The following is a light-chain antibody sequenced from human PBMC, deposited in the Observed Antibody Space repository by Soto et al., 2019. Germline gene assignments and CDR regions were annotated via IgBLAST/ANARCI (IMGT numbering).Light chain of an antibody. V-gene: IGLV1-40*01. Sequence: QTVVPQPPSVSGAPGQRVTISCIGATSDVHWYQHLPGTAPKLLIYGNNNRPSGVPDRFSGSKSGTSASLAITGLQAEDEADYYCQSFDSSLSALYVFGTGTKVTVL. CDR1: GATSD. J-gene: IGLJ1*01. CDR2: GNN. CDR3: QSFDSSLSALYV.